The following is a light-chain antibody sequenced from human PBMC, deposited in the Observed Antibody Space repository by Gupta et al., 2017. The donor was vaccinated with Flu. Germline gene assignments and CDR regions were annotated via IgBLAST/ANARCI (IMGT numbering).Light chain of an antibody. CDR2: DDD. CDR1: ALPRRY. J-gene: IGLJ1*01. V-gene: IGLV3-10*01. Sequence: SSALPPPPSVSVSPGPTATITCSGDALPRRYVSWYYQRPGQAPVLVIYDDDKRPSGTSERLSGFTSGTKTTLTISGAHGGDEGDYYCYSADSGGDLDVFGPGTTLTVL. CDR3: YSADSGGDLDV.